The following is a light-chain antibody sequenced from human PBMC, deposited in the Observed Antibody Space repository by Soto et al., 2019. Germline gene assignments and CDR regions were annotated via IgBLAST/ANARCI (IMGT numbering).Light chain of an antibody. CDR1: QDISNY. Sequence: DIPMTQSPSSLSASVGAKLTITCQASQDISNYLNWYQQKPGKAPKLLIYDASNLETGVPSRFSGSGSGTDFTFTISSLQPEDIATYYCQQYLNLPPTFGPGTKVDIK. V-gene: IGKV1-33*01. CDR3: QQYLNLPPT. CDR2: DAS. J-gene: IGKJ3*01.